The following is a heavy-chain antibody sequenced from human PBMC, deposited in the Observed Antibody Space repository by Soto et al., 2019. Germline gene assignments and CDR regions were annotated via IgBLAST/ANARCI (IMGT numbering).Heavy chain of an antibody. J-gene: IGHJ4*02. CDR3: ARSMDTAMIIYYFDY. CDR2: ISYDGSNK. V-gene: IGHV3-30-3*01. CDR1: GFTFSSYA. D-gene: IGHD5-18*01. Sequence: GGSLRLSCAASGFTFSSYAMHWVRQAPGKGLEWVAVISYDGSNKYYADSVKGRFTISRDNSKNTLYLQMNSLRAEDTAVYYCARSMDTAMIIYYFDYWGQGTLVTVSS.